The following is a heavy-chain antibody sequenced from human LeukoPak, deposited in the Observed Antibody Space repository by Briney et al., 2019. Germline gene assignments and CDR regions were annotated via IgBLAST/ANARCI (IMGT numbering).Heavy chain of an antibody. CDR1: GYTFTGYY. CDR2: INPNSGGT. J-gene: IGHJ6*02. Sequence: ASVTVSCKASGYTFTGYYMHWVRQAPGQGLEWMGWINPNSGGTNYAQKFQGRVTMTRDTSISTAYMELSRLRSNDTAVYYCAREVISLLGYGMDVWGQGTTVTVSS. V-gene: IGHV1-2*02. CDR3: AREVISLLGYGMDV. D-gene: IGHD2/OR15-2a*01.